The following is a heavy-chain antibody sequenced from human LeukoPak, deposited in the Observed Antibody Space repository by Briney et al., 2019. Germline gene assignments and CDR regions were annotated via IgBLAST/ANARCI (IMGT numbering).Heavy chain of an antibody. J-gene: IGHJ6*02. D-gene: IGHD6-25*01. Sequence: GASVKVSCKASGYTFTNYTINWVRLAPGQGLEWMGWIDTNTGNPTYAQGFTGRFVFSLDTSVSTAYLQISSLKAEDTAVYYCARFRAAKNMVYGMDVWGQGTTVTVSS. CDR1: GYTFTNYT. CDR2: IDTNTGNP. V-gene: IGHV7-4-1*02. CDR3: ARFRAAKNMVYGMDV.